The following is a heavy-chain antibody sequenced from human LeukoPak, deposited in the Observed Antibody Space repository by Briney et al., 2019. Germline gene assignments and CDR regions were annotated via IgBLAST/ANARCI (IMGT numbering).Heavy chain of an antibody. CDR3: VREDTPATANY. V-gene: IGHV3-11*05. J-gene: IGHJ4*02. D-gene: IGHD2-21*02. CDR1: GFTFSDCY. CDR2: ISSSSSYT. Sequence: PGGSLRLSCAASGFTFSDCYMSWIRQAPGKGLEWVSYISSSSSYTNYADSVKGRFTISRGNSKDTLFLQMHSLRPGDTAVYYCVREDTPATANYWGQGTLVTISS.